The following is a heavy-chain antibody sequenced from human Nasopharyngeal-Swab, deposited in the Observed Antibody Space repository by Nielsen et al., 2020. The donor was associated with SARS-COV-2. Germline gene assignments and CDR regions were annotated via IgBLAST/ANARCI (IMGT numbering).Heavy chain of an antibody. Sequence: GESLKISCAASGFTFSSYSMNWVRQAPGKGLEWVSSISSSSSCIYYADSVKGRFTISRDNAKNSLYLQMNSLRAEDTAVYYCARDRITIFGVEKPFDYWGQGTLVTVSS. D-gene: IGHD3-3*01. CDR2: ISSSSSCI. V-gene: IGHV3-21*01. CDR1: GFTFSSYS. J-gene: IGHJ4*02. CDR3: ARDRITIFGVEKPFDY.